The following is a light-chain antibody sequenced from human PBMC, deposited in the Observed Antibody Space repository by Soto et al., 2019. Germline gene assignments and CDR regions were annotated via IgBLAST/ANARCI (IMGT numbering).Light chain of an antibody. Sequence: EIVMTQSPVTLSVSPGERATLSCRASQSVSSYLAWYQQKPGQAPRLLIYAASARATGIPARFSGSGSGTEFTLTNSSLQSEDFAVYCCQQYNNWPRTFGQGTKVEIK. J-gene: IGKJ1*01. CDR2: AAS. V-gene: IGKV3-15*01. CDR1: QSVSSY. CDR3: QQYNNWPRT.